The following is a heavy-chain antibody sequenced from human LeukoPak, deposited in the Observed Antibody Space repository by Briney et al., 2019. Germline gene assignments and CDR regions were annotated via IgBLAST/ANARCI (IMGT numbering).Heavy chain of an antibody. CDR2: IYYSGST. V-gene: IGHV4-59*01. CDR1: GGSISSYY. D-gene: IGHD2/OR15-2a*01. CDR3: ARGEYGLFDY. Sequence: SGTLSLTCTVSGGSISSYYWSWIRQPPGKGLEWIGYIYYSGSTKYNLSLKSRVTISVDTSKNQLSLKLSSVTAADTAVYYCARGEYGLFDYWGQRTLVTVSS. J-gene: IGHJ4*02.